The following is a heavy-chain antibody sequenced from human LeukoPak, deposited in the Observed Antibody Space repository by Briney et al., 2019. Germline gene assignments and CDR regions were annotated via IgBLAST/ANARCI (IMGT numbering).Heavy chain of an antibody. CDR2: IYYSGST. CDR1: GGSIGSYY. V-gene: IGHV4-59*01. J-gene: IGHJ4*02. CDR3: ARDRSDGSGYYGYYFDY. D-gene: IGHD3-22*01. Sequence: PSETLSLTCIVSGGSIGSYYWSWIRQPPGKGLEWIGHIYYSGSTDYNPSLRSRVTISVDTSKNQFSLRLSSVTAADTAVYYCARDRSDGSGYYGYYFDYWGQGTLVTVSS.